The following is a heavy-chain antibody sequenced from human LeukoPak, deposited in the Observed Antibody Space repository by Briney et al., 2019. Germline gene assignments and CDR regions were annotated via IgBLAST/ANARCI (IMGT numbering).Heavy chain of an antibody. CDR3: ARDLRGAVAGTSPPYNWFDP. CDR2: INPNSGGT. CDR1: GYTFTGYY. J-gene: IGHJ5*02. V-gene: IGHV1-2*04. Sequence: ASVKVSCKASGYTFTGYYMHWVRQAPGQGLEWMGWINPNSGGTNYAQKFQGWVTMTRDTSISTAYMELSRLRSDDTAVYYCARDLRGAVAGTSPPYNWFDPWGQGTLVTVSS. D-gene: IGHD6-19*01.